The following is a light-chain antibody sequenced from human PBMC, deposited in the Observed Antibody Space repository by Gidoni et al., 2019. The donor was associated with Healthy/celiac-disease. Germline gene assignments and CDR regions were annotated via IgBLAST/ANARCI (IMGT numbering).Light chain of an antibody. CDR3: SSYTSSSTVV. CDR2: EVS. V-gene: IGLV2-14*01. Sequence: QSALTHPASVSGSPGQSITISCTGTSSYVGGYNYVSWYQQHPGKAPKLMIYEVSNRPSGVSNRFSGSKSGNTASLTISGLQAEDEADYYCSSYTSSSTVVFGGGTKLTVL. J-gene: IGLJ2*01. CDR1: SSYVGGYNY.